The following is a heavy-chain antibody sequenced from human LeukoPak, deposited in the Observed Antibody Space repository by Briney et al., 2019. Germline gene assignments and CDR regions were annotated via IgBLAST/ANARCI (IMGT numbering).Heavy chain of an antibody. V-gene: IGHV1-69*13. CDR2: IIPIFGTA. J-gene: IGHJ5*02. CDR1: GYTFTSYG. CDR3: ARWHSNWFDP. Sequence: SVKVSXKASGYTFTSYGISWVRQAPGQGLEWMGGIIPIFGTANYAQKFQGRVTITADESTSTAYMELSSLRSEDTAVYYCARWHSNWFDPWGQGTLVTVSS.